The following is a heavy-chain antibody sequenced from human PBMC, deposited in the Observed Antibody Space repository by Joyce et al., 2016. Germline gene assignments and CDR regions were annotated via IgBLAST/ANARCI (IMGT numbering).Heavy chain of an antibody. Sequence: EVQLVDSGGGLVQPGGSLRLSCVASGFTFSSYSFNWVRQAPGKGLEWISYIRTGIGDIYYADSVKGRFSISRDNAENSLYLQMNSLRDEDTAVYYCARDHNYGLDFWGQGTLVTVSS. J-gene: IGHJ4*02. CDR3: ARDHNYGLDF. CDR1: GFTFSSYS. CDR2: IRTGIGDI. V-gene: IGHV3-48*02. D-gene: IGHD5-18*01.